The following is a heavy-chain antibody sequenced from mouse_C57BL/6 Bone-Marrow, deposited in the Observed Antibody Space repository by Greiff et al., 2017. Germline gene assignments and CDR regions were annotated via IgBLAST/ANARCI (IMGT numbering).Heavy chain of an antibody. D-gene: IGHD2-1*01. V-gene: IGHV14-3*02. Sequence: VQLQQSGAELVKPGASVKLSCTASGFNIKDTYMPWVKQRPEQGLEWIGRIDPANGNTKYDPKFQGKATITADTSSNTAYLQLSSLTSEDTAVNYCARGGKGGYYARDYWGQGTSVTVSS. CDR3: ARGGKGGYYARDY. CDR1: GFNIKDTY. J-gene: IGHJ4*01. CDR2: IDPANGNT.